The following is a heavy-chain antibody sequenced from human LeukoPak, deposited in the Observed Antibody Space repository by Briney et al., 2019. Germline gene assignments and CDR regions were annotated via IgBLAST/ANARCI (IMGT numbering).Heavy chain of an antibody. CDR2: IYSGGST. CDR3: ARGRDGYNLDY. J-gene: IGHJ4*02. D-gene: IGHD5-24*01. Sequence: GGSLRLSCAASGFTVSSNYMSWVRQAPGKGLEWVSVIYSGGSTYYADSVKGRFTISRDNSKNTLYLQMNSPRAEDTAVYYCARGRDGYNLDYWGQGTLVTVSS. CDR1: GFTVSSNY. V-gene: IGHV3-66*01.